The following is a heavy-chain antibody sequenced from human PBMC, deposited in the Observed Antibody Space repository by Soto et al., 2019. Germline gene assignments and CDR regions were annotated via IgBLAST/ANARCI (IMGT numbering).Heavy chain of an antibody. Sequence: ASVKVSCEACGDTLANYGRQWVRQAPGQRLEWMGWINAGNGGTKYSENFQGRVTITRDTSASTVYLGLSSLSSEDTASYYCARTGHSGSYDFWGQGTLVTVSS. D-gene: IGHD3-22*01. CDR2: INAGNGGT. CDR1: GDTLANYG. CDR3: ARTGHSGSYDF. V-gene: IGHV1-3*01. J-gene: IGHJ4*02.